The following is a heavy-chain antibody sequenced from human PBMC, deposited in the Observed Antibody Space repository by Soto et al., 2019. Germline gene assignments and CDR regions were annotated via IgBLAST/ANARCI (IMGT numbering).Heavy chain of an antibody. CDR1: GGSINDFY. V-gene: IGHV4-59*01. Sequence: SETLSLTCTVSGGSINDFYWSWTRQPPGKGLEWIGYIYYSGSTDYNPSLKGRVTISVDTSKNQFSLKLRSVTAADTAVYYCARVGGVAARTFDYWGQGTLVTVYS. J-gene: IGHJ4*02. CDR2: IYYSGST. CDR3: ARVGGVAARTFDY. D-gene: IGHD6-6*01.